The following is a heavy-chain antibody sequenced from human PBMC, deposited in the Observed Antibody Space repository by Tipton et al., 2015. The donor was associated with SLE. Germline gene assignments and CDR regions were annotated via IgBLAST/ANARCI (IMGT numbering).Heavy chain of an antibody. Sequence: GLVKPSETLSLTCTVSGGSISSYYWSWIRQPPGKGLEWIGYIYYSGSTNYNPSLKSRVTISVDTSKNQFSLKLSSVTAADTAVYYCARGGYSSSWYWFDPWGQGTLVTVSS. J-gene: IGHJ5*02. D-gene: IGHD6-13*01. V-gene: IGHV4-59*01. CDR3: ARGGYSSSWYWFDP. CDR2: IYYSGST. CDR1: GGSISSYY.